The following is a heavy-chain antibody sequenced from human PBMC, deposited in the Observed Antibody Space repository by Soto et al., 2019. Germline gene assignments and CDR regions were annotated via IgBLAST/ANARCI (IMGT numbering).Heavy chain of an antibody. CDR2: IYYSGST. CDR1: GGSISSGGYY. D-gene: IGHD3-3*01. J-gene: IGHJ6*02. Sequence: PSETLSLTCTVSGGSISSGGYYWSWIRQHPGKGLEWIGYIYYSGSTYYNPSLKSRVTISVDTSNNQFSLKLSSVTAADKAVYYCARQSTYYDFWSGYSQGYGMDVWGQGTTVTVSS. CDR3: ARQSTYYDFWSGYSQGYGMDV. V-gene: IGHV4-31*03.